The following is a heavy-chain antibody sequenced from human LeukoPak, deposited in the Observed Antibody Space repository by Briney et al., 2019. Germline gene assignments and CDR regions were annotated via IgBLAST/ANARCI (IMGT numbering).Heavy chain of an antibody. J-gene: IGHJ4*02. Sequence: ASVKVSCKASGYTFTSYYMHWVRQAPGQGREWMGIINPSGGSTSYAQKFQGRVTMTRDTSISTAFMDLSRLRSDDTAVYYCARVKTMIVVVRLFDYWGQGTQVTVSS. D-gene: IGHD3-22*01. CDR1: GYTFTSYY. CDR3: ARVKTMIVVVRLFDY. V-gene: IGHV1-46*01. CDR2: INPSGGST.